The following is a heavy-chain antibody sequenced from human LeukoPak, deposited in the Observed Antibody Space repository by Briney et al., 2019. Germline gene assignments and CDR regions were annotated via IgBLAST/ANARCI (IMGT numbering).Heavy chain of an antibody. CDR1: GFTSSSYA. J-gene: IGHJ4*02. D-gene: IGHD6-19*01. CDR3: AKVIAVAGPLDYFDY. V-gene: IGHV3-23*01. CDR2: ISGSGGST. Sequence: PGGSLRLSCAASGFTSSSYAMSWVRQAPGKGLEWVSAISGSGGSTYYADSVKGRFTISRDNSKNTLYLQMNSLRAEDTAVYYCAKVIAVAGPLDYFDYWGQGTLVTVSS.